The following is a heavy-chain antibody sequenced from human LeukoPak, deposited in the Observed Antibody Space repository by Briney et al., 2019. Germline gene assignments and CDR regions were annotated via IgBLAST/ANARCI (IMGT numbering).Heavy chain of an antibody. J-gene: IGHJ5*02. Sequence: KPSETLSLTCIVSGDSISSSRYYWGWIRQPPGKGLEWIGSASYSGSPYYNPSLKSRVTTSVDTSKNQFSLRLSSVTATDTAMYYCARHGWDYPSGTYYTFDPWGQGTLVIVSS. V-gene: IGHV4-39*01. D-gene: IGHD3-10*01. CDR2: ASYSGSP. CDR1: GDSISSSRYY. CDR3: ARHGWDYPSGTYYTFDP.